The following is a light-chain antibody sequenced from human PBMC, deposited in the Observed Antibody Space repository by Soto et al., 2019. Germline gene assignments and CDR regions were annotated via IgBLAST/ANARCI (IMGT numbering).Light chain of an antibody. CDR2: GAS. CDR3: QHYDTSPIT. V-gene: IGKV3-20*01. Sequence: EIVLTQSPGTLSLSPGERATLSCRASQSVSSSYLAWYQQKPGQAPRLLIYGASSGATGIPDRFSGSGSGTDFTLTISRLAPEDFALYYCQHYDTSPITFGQGTRLEIK. CDR1: QSVSSSY. J-gene: IGKJ5*01.